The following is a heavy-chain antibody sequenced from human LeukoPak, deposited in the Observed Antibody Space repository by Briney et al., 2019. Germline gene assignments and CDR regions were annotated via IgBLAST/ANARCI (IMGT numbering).Heavy chain of an antibody. CDR3: AIGRSWESFFDY. D-gene: IGHD2-15*01. Sequence: SETLSLTCTVSGGSMNSYYWSWIRQPPGKGLEWIGYIYYSGGTNYNPSLNSRVTISLDTSKNQFSLKLTSVTAADTALYYCAIGRSWESFFDYWGQGTLVTVSS. J-gene: IGHJ4*02. CDR1: GGSMNSYY. V-gene: IGHV4-59*01. CDR2: IYYSGGT.